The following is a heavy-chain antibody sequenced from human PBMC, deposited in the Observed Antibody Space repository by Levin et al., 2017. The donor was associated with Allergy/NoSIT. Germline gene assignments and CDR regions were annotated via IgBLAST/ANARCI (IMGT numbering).Heavy chain of an antibody. V-gene: IGHV5-51*01. CDR1: GYSFTSYW. CDR2: IYPGDSDT. J-gene: IGHJ4*02. Sequence: NPGESLKISCKGSGYSFTSYWIGWVRQMPGKGLEWMGIIYPGDSDTRYSPSFQGQVTISADKSISTAYLQWSSLKASDTAMYYCAIRGAAGDSFGYYFDYWGQGTLVTVSS. D-gene: IGHD2-21*02. CDR3: AIRGAAGDSFGYYFDY.